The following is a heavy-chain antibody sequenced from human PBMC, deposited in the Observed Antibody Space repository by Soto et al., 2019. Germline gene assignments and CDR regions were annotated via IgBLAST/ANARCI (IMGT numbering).Heavy chain of an antibody. CDR3: ARLRPNGDFDP. CDR1: GYTFTVSY. J-gene: IGHJ5*02. D-gene: IGHD2-21*01. CDR2: INPNSGGT. Sequence: ASVKVCCKASGYTFTVSYMHWVRQAPGQGLEWMGWINPNSGGTNYAQKFQGWVTMTRDTSISTAYMELSRLRSDDTAVYYCARLRPNGDFDPWGQGTLVTVSS. V-gene: IGHV1-2*04.